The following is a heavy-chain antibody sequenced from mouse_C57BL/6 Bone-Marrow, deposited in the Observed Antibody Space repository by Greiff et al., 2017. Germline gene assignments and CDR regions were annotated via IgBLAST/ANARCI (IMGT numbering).Heavy chain of an antibody. CDR3: ARGWDYYGSSPYYAMDY. D-gene: IGHD1-1*01. J-gene: IGHJ4*01. V-gene: IGHV5-16*01. Sequence: EVKLVESEGGLVQPGSSMKLSCTASGFTFSDYYMAWVRQVPEKGLEWVANINYDGSSTYYLDSLKSRFIISRDNAKNILYLQMSSLKSEDTATYYCARGWDYYGSSPYYAMDYWGQGTSVTVSS. CDR2: INYDGSST. CDR1: GFTFSDYY.